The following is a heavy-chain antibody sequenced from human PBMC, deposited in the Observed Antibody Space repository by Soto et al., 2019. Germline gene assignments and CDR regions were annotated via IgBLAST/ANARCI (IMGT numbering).Heavy chain of an antibody. CDR3: ARYVAGWLQLGWFDP. CDR1: GGSISSSSYY. Sequence: PSETLSLTCTVSGGSISSSSYYWGWIRQPPGKGLEWIGSIYYSGSTYYNPSLKSRVTISVDTSKNQFSLKLSSVTAADTAVYYCARYVAGWLQLGWFDPWGQGTLVTVSS. V-gene: IGHV4-39*01. D-gene: IGHD5-12*01. J-gene: IGHJ5*02. CDR2: IYYSGST.